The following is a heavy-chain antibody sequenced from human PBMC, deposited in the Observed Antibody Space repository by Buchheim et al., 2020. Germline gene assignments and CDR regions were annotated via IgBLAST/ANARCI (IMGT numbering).Heavy chain of an antibody. J-gene: IGHJ4*02. Sequence: QVQLQQWGAGLLKPSETLSLTCAVYGGSFSGYYWSWIRQPPGKGLEWIGEINHSGSTNYNPSLKSRVTISVDTSKNQFSFKLSSVTAADTAVYYCAGGGSYGLRALGYWGQGTL. D-gene: IGHD5-18*01. V-gene: IGHV4-34*01. CDR1: GGSFSGYY. CDR2: INHSGST. CDR3: AGGGSYGLRALGY.